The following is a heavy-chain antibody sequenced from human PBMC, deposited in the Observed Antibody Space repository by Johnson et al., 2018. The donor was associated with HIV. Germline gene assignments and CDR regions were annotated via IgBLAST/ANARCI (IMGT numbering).Heavy chain of an antibody. CDR3: ANARGFDYSTSFIVDDDLDI. D-gene: IGHD6-6*01. V-gene: IGHV3-13*01. J-gene: IGHJ3*02. CDR2: IGISGNT. Sequence: MQLVESGGGVVQPGGSLRLSCAASEFTFSAHDMHWVRQTAGKGLEWVSGIGISGNTNYPGSVKGRFTISRDNSKNTLYLEMKSLRAEDTAVYYCANARGFDYSTSFIVDDDLDIWGQGTMVTVSS. CDR1: EFTFSAHD.